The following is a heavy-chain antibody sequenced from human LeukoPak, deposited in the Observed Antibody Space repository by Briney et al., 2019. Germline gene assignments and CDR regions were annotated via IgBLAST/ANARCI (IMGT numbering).Heavy chain of an antibody. V-gene: IGHV3-23*01. D-gene: IGHD4-11*01. J-gene: IGHJ4*02. CDR3: AKDYSNYEYYFDY. CDR2: ISGSGGST. Sequence: GRSLRLSCAASGFTFSSYAMSLVRQAPGKGLEWVSAISGSGGSTYYADSVKGRFTISRDNSKNTLYLQMNSLRAEDTAVYYCAKDYSNYEYYFDYWGQGTLVTVSS. CDR1: GFTFSSYA.